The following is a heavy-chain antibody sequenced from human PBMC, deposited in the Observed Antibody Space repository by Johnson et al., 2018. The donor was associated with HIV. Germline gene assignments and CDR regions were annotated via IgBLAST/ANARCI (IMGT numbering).Heavy chain of an antibody. D-gene: IGHD3-22*01. Sequence: VQLVESGGGVVQPGRSLRLSCAASGFTFSSYAMHWVRQAPGKGLEWVAVISYDGSNKYYADSVKGRLTISRDNSKNTLYLQMNSLRAEDTAVYYCARDRSMIVVVEAFDIWGQGTMVTVSS. CDR3: ARDRSMIVVVEAFDI. J-gene: IGHJ3*02. CDR2: ISYDGSNK. V-gene: IGHV3-30-3*01. CDR1: GFTFSSYA.